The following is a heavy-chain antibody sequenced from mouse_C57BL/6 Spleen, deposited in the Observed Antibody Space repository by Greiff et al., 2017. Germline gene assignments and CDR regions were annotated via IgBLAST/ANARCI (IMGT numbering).Heavy chain of an antibody. CDR3: VRHGATTIDSNYPVSYYYAMDD. J-gene: IGHJ4*01. V-gene: IGHV10-1*01. CDR1: GFSFNTYA. CDR2: IRSKSNNYAT. Sequence: EVKLVESGGGLVQPKGSLKLSCAASGFSFNTYAMNWVRQAPGKGLEWVARIRSKSNNYATYYADSVKDRFTISRDDSESMLYLQMNNLKTEDTAMYYCVRHGATTIDSNYPVSYYYAMDDWGQGTSVTVSS. D-gene: IGHD2-5*01.